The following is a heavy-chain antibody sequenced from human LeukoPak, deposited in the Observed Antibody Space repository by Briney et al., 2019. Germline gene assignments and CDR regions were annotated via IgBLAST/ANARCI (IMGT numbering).Heavy chain of an antibody. CDR1: GFTFSSYG. CDR2: IRYDGSNK. CDR3: AKDSRIKMVRGVSGMDV. V-gene: IGHV3-30*02. Sequence: GGSLRLSCAASGFTFSSYGMHWVRQAPGKGLEWVAFIRYDGSNKYYADSVKGRFTISRDNSKNTLYLQMNSLRAEDTALYYCAKDSRIKMVRGVSGMDVWGQGTTVTVSS. D-gene: IGHD3-10*01. J-gene: IGHJ6*02.